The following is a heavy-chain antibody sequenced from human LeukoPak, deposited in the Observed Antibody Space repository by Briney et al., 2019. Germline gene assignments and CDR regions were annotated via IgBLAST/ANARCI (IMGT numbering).Heavy chain of an antibody. Sequence: SETLSLTCTVSGGSISSYYWSWIRQPPGKGLEWIGYIYYSGSTNYNPSLKSRVTISVDTSKNQFSLKLSSVTAADTAVYYCARDRDRSSSWPNNWFDPWGQGTLVTVSS. J-gene: IGHJ5*02. D-gene: IGHD6-13*01. CDR2: IYYSGST. CDR3: ARDRDRSSSWPNNWFDP. CDR1: GGSISSYY. V-gene: IGHV4-59*01.